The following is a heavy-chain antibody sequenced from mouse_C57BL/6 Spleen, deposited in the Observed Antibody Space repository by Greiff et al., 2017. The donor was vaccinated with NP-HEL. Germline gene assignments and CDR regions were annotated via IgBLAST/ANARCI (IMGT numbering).Heavy chain of an antibody. CDR2: IYPGDGDT. CDR1: GYAFSSSW. Sequence: VQRVESGPELVKPGASVKISCKASGYAFSSSWMNWVKQRPGKGLEWIGRIYPGDGDTNYNGKFKGKATLTADKSSSTAYMQLSSLTSEDSAVYFCARDYYGSSWGYAMDYWGQGTSVTVSS. CDR3: ARDYYGSSWGYAMDY. J-gene: IGHJ4*01. V-gene: IGHV1-82*01. D-gene: IGHD1-1*01.